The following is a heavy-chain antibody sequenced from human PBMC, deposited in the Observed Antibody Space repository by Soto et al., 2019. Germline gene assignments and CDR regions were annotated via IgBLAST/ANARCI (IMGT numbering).Heavy chain of an antibody. V-gene: IGHV4-61*08. CDR2: IYYAGST. J-gene: IGHJ6*02. CDR3: ARGGTIFGVVTLDYYYYGMDV. D-gene: IGHD3-3*01. CDR1: GGYIGGGGDY. Sequence: SETLSLTCSVSGGYIGGGGDYWSWIRQHPGKGLEWIGYIYYAGSTKYNPSLNSRVTISVDTSKNQFSLTVTSVTAADTAVYYCARGGTIFGVVTLDYYYYGMDVWGQGTTVTVSS.